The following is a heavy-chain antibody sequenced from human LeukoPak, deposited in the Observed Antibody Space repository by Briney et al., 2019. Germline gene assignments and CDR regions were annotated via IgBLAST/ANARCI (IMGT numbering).Heavy chain of an antibody. CDR3: ARGEYSSSWYQDAFDI. CDR2: IYPGDSDT. J-gene: IGHJ4*02. Sequence: GESLKISCKGSGYSFTSYWIGWVRQMPGKGLEWMGIIYPGDSDTRYSPSFQGQVTISADKSISTAYLQWSSLKASDTAMYYCARGEYSSSWYQDAFDIWGQGTLVTVSS. V-gene: IGHV5-51*01. D-gene: IGHD6-13*01. CDR1: GYSFTSYW.